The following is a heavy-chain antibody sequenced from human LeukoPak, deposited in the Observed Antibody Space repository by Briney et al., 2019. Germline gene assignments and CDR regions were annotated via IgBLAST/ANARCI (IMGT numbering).Heavy chain of an antibody. CDR3: ASRGEMANREIYFDY. J-gene: IGHJ4*02. D-gene: IGHD5-24*01. V-gene: IGHV1-69*04. CDR2: IIPIFGIA. CDR1: GGTFSSYA. Sequence: SVKVSCKASGGTFSSYAISWVRQAPGQGLEWMGRIIPIFGIANYAQKFQGRVTITADKSMSTAYMELSSLRSEDTAVYYCASRGEMANREIYFDYWGQGTLVTVSS.